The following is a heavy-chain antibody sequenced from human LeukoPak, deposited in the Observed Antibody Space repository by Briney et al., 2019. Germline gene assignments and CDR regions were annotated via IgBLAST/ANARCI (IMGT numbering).Heavy chain of an antibody. D-gene: IGHD6-13*01. V-gene: IGHV3-30*18. Sequence: GRSLRLSCAASGFTFSSYGMHWARQAPGKGLEWVAVISYDGSNKYYADSVKGRFTISRDNSKNTLYLQMNSLRAEDTAVYYCAEDGGGIAAAGQIDYWGQGTLVTVSS. J-gene: IGHJ4*02. CDR1: GFTFSSYG. CDR3: AEDGGGIAAAGQIDY. CDR2: ISYDGSNK.